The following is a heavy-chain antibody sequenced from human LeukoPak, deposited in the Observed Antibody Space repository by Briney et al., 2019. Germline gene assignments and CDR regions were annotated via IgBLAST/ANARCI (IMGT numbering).Heavy chain of an antibody. CDR3: AKRVSGWYQIDY. CDR2: ITGSGGST. Sequence: GGSLRLSCAASGFTFSNWAMSWVRQASGKGLEWVSAITGSGGSTFYADSVRGRFTISRDNSKNTLDLQMNSLRAEDTAVYYCAKRVSGWYQIDYWGQGTLVTVSS. J-gene: IGHJ4*02. D-gene: IGHD6-19*01. CDR1: GFTFSNWA. V-gene: IGHV3-23*01.